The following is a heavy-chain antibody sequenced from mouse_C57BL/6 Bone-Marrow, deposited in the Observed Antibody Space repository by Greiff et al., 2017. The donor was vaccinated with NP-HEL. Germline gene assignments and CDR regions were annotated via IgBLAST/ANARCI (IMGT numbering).Heavy chain of an antibody. V-gene: IGHV3-6*01. Sequence: EVHLVESGPGLVKPSQSLSLTCSVTGYSITSGYYWNWIRQFPGNKLEWMGYISYDGSNNYNPSLKNRISITRDTSKNQFFLKLNSVTTEDTATYYCARDWSYWYFDVWGTGTTVTVSS. J-gene: IGHJ1*03. CDR2: ISYDGSN. CDR3: ARDWSYWYFDV. CDR1: GYSITSGYY.